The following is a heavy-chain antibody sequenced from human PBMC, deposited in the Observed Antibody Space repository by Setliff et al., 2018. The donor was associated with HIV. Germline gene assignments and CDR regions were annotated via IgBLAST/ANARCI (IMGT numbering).Heavy chain of an antibody. CDR1: GSTFSTYW. D-gene: IGHD2-2*01. Sequence: PGGSLRLSCTASGSTFSTYWMTWFRQAPGKGLEWVANIKQDGTVIRYLDSVKGRFTISRDDTKNSLYLQMNSLRGEDTAVYYCARGRVPFDYWGQGTLVTVSS. J-gene: IGHJ4*02. V-gene: IGHV3-7*01. CDR2: IKQDGTVI. CDR3: ARGRVPFDY.